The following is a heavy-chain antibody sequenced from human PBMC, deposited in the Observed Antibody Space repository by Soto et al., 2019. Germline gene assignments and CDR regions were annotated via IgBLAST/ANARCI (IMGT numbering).Heavy chain of an antibody. Sequence: GGSLRLSCTGSGFTFSNYAMNWVRQAPGKGLEWVSSISRSGTNAYYADSVKGRFTISRDNSKDMLFLQVDSLRAEDTAIYYCARGVALQCFGGSQTVSNYWGMDVWGQGTTVTVSS. V-gene: IGHV3-23*01. CDR1: GFTFSNYA. J-gene: IGHJ6*02. CDR3: ARGVALQCFGGSQTVSNYWGMDV. D-gene: IGHD3-10*01. CDR2: ISRSGTNA.